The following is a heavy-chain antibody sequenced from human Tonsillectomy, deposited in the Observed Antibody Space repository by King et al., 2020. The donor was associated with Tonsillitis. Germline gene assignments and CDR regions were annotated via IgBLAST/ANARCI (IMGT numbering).Heavy chain of an antibody. D-gene: IGHD3-22*01. CDR2: IYYSGST. J-gene: IGHJ3*02. V-gene: IGHV4-59*01. CDR1: GGSISSYY. CDR3: ARGNTYYYDSSGYSRAFDI. Sequence: QLQLQESGPGLVKPSETLSLTCTVSGGSISSYYWSWIRQPPGKGLEWIGYIYYSGSTNYNPSLKSRVTISVDTSKNQFSLKLSSVTAAETAVYYCARGNTYYYDSSGYSRAFDIWGQGTMVTVSS.